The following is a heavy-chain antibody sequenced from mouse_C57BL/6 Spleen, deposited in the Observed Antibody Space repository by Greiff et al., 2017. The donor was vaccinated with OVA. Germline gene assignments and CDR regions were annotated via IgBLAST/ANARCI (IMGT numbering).Heavy chain of an antibody. V-gene: IGHV5-9*01. CDR2: ISGGGGNT. J-gene: IGHJ2*01. CDR3: ARREIFDY. Sequence: EVNVVESGGGLVKPGGSLKLSCAASGFTFSSYTMSWVRQTPEKRLEWVATISGGGGNTYYPDSVKGRFTISRDNAKNTLYLQMSSLRSEDTALYYCARREIFDYWGQGTTLTVSS. CDR1: GFTFSSYT.